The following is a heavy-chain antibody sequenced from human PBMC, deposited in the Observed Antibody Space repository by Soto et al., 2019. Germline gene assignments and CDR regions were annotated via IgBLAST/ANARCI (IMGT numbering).Heavy chain of an antibody. CDR1: GGSFSGYY. D-gene: IGHD6-13*01. J-gene: IGHJ6*03. CDR2: INHSGST. Sequence: SETLSLTCAVYGGSFSGYYWSWIRQPPGKGLEWIGEINHSGSTNYNPSLKSRVTISVDTSKNQFSLKLSSVTAADTAVYYCARGTEGAAAGRHQYYYYYYYMDVWGKGTTVTVSS. CDR3: ARGTEGAAAGRHQYYYYYYYMDV. V-gene: IGHV4-34*01.